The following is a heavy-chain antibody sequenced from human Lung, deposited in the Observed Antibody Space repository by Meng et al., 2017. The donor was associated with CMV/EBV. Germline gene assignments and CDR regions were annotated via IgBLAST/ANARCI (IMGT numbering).Heavy chain of an antibody. CDR1: GYAFISYD. D-gene: IGHD4-23*01. Sequence: ASVKVSCKASGYAFISYDINWVRQATGQGLEWMGWMNPNSGKTGYAQKFQGRVTITRDISINRAYMEVSRLIYEDTAVYFCARAGGNSNYYYGMDVWGQGTTVTVSS. CDR3: ARAGGNSNYYYGMDV. V-gene: IGHV1-8*03. CDR2: MNPNSGKT. J-gene: IGHJ6*02.